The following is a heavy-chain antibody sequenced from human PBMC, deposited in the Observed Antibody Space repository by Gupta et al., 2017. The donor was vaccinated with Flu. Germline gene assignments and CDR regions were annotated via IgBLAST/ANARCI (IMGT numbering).Heavy chain of an antibody. CDR1: GFTFSSYW. CDR3: ARDAADIVVVPAAPDYYYGMDV. D-gene: IGHD2-2*01. Sequence: EVQLVASGGGLVQPGGSLRLSCAASGFTFSSYWMHWVRQAPGKRLVWVSRINSDGSSTSYADSVKGRFTISRDNAKNTLYLQMNSLRAEDTAVYYCARDAADIVVVPAAPDYYYGMDVWGQGTTVTVSS. CDR2: INSDGSST. V-gene: IGHV3-74*01. J-gene: IGHJ6*02.